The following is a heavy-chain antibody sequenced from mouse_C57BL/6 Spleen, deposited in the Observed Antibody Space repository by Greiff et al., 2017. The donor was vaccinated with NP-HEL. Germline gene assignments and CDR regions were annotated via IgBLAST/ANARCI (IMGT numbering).Heavy chain of an antibody. J-gene: IGHJ1*03. CDR3: ARDPPIYDGYYGYLDV. D-gene: IGHD2-3*01. CDR1: GFTFSSYA. CDR2: ISDGGSYT. Sequence: DVQLVESGGGLVKPGGSLKLSCAASGFTFSSYAMSWVRQTPEKRLEWVATISDGGSYTYYPDNVKGRFTISRDNAKNNLYLQMSHLKSEDTAMYYCARDPPIYDGYYGYLDVWGTGTTVTVSS. V-gene: IGHV5-4*01.